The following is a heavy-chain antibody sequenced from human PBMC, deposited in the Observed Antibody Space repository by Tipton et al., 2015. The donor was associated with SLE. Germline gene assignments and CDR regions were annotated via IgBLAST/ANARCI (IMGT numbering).Heavy chain of an antibody. CDR2: ISYDGSNK. Sequence: SLRLSCAASGFTFSGYAMHWVRQAPGKGLEWVAVISYDGSNKYYADSVKGRFTISRDNSKNTLYLQMNSLRAEDTAVYYCAREGNWNGEFDYWGQGTLVTVSS. V-gene: IGHV3-30*04. D-gene: IGHD1-1*01. CDR1: GFTFSGYA. CDR3: AREGNWNGEFDY. J-gene: IGHJ4*02.